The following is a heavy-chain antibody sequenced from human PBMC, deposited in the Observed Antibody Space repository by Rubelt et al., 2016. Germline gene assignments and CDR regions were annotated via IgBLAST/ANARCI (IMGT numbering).Heavy chain of an antibody. CDR3: TRDVQYVAFDI. J-gene: IGHJ3*02. V-gene: IGHV3-33*01. CDR2: IWSDGSNK. Sequence: VRQAPGKGLEWVAVIWSDGSNKYYVDSVKGRFTISRDNSKNRLFLQMNSLRAEDTALYYCTRDVQYVAFDIWGQGTMVSVSS. D-gene: IGHD2-8*01.